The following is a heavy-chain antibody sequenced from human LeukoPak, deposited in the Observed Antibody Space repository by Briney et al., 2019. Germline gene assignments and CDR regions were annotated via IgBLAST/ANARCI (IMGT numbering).Heavy chain of an antibody. D-gene: IGHD6-6*01. CDR1: GYTFTSYG. CDR2: ISAYNGNT. J-gene: IGHJ4*02. Sequence: ASVKVSCKASGYTFTSYGTSWVRQAPGQGLEWMGWISAYNGNTNYAQKLQGRVTMTTDTSTSTAYMELRSLRSEDTAVYYCARVSPSSSGYYFDYWGQGTLVTVSS. V-gene: IGHV1-18*01. CDR3: ARVSPSSSGYYFDY.